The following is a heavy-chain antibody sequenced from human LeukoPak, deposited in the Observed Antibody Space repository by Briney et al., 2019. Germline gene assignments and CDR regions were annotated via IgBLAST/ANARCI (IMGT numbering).Heavy chain of an antibody. CDR2: INPNSGGT. CDR3: ARDYELRFLEWLFIH. V-gene: IGHV1-2*02. J-gene: IGHJ4*02. CDR1: GYTFTGYY. D-gene: IGHD3-3*01. Sequence: ASVKVSCKASGYTFTGYYMHWVRQAPGQGLEWMGWINPNSGGTNYAQKFQGRVTMTRDTSISTAYMELSRLRSDDTAVYYCARDYELRFLEWLFIHWGQGTLATVSS.